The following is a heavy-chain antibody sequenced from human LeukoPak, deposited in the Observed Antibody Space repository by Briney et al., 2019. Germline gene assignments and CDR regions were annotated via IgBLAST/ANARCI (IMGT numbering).Heavy chain of an antibody. V-gene: IGHV4-38-2*02. D-gene: IGHD5-12*01. Sequence: PSETQSLTCTVSGYSISSGYYWGWIRQPPGKGLEWIGSIYHSGSTYYNPSLKSRVTISVDTSKNQFSLKLSSVTAADTAVYYCARGLMATTYYFDYWGQGTLVTVSS. CDR2: IYHSGST. CDR3: ARGLMATTYYFDY. J-gene: IGHJ4*02. CDR1: GYSISSGYY.